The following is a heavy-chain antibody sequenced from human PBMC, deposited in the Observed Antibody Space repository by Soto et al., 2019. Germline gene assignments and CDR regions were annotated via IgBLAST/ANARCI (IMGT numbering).Heavy chain of an antibody. CDR2: ISPVSTSK. J-gene: IGHJ4*02. V-gene: IGHV3-48*02. D-gene: IGHD5-12*01. CDR3: ATVDGPTVATMFFDY. Sequence: GGCLRLSCAASGFTFSGRGMVVVRQAPGKGLEWLSYISPVSTSKYYADSAKGRFSICRDSARASLYLQMNSLRDDDTAVYYCATVDGPTVATMFFDYWGQGILVTVSS. CDR1: GFTFSGRG.